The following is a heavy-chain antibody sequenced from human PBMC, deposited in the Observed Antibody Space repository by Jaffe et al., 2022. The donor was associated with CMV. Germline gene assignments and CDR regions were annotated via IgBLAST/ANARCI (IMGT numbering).Heavy chain of an antibody. CDR1: RFNFNDYA. Sequence: EVQLVESGGGLVQPGGSLRLSCAASRFNFNDYAMTWVRQAPGKGLEWVSSINHSGGTTSYADSVKGRFSVSRDNSKSTLYLLMNTLRAEDTAIYYCAKDYSSTWYENAFDIWGQGTMVTVSS. J-gene: IGHJ3*02. D-gene: IGHD6-13*01. CDR2: INHSGGTT. V-gene: IGHV3-23*04. CDR3: AKDYSSTWYENAFDI.